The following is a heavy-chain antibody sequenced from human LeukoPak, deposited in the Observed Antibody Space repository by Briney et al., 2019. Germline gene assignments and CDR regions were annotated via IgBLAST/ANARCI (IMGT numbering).Heavy chain of an antibody. V-gene: IGHV4-39*01. Sequence: SETLSLTCTVSGGSISSSSYYWGWIRQPPGKGLEWIGSIYYSGSTYYNPSLKSRVTISVGTSKNQFSLKLSSVTAADTAVYYCARQKYFDWTRYYYYMDVWGKGTTVTISS. CDR1: GGSISSSSYY. D-gene: IGHD3-9*01. J-gene: IGHJ6*03. CDR2: IYYSGST. CDR3: ARQKYFDWTRYYYYMDV.